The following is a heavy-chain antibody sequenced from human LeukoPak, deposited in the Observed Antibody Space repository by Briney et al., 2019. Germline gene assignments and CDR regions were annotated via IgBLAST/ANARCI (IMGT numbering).Heavy chain of an antibody. D-gene: IGHD4-17*01. CDR3: ARYQHDYGDSFNY. Sequence: GESLKISCKGSGYRFTSYWIGWVRQMPGKGLEWMGIIYPGDSDTRYSPSFQGQVTISADKSISTAYLQWSSLKASDTAMYYCARYQHDYGDSFNYWGQGTLVTVSS. J-gene: IGHJ4*02. CDR2: IYPGDSDT. CDR1: GYRFTSYW. V-gene: IGHV5-51*01.